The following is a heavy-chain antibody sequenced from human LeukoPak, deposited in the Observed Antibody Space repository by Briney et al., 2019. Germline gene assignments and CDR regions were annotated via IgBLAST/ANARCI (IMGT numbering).Heavy chain of an antibody. Sequence: GGSLRLSCAVSGSTFSSYAMSWVRQAPGKGLEWVSIISGSGGSTYYADSVKGRFTISRDNAKNTLYLQMNSLRAEDSALYYCARDFPVAGTYYFDYWGQGTLVTVSS. CDR1: GSTFSSYA. CDR3: ARDFPVAGTYYFDY. CDR2: ISGSGGST. J-gene: IGHJ4*02. V-gene: IGHV3-23*01. D-gene: IGHD6-19*01.